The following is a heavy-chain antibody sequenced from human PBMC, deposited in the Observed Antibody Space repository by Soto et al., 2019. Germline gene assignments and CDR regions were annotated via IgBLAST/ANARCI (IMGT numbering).Heavy chain of an antibody. V-gene: IGHV2-5*01. J-gene: IGHJ5*02. D-gene: IGHD3-3*01. CDR2: IYWNDDK. CDR1: GFSLSTSGVG. Sequence: QITLKEAGPTLVKPTQTLTLTCTFSGFSLSTSGVGVGWIRQPPGKALEWLALIYWNDDKRYSPSLKSRLTITKDTSKNPVVLTMTNMDPVDTATYYCARTGFWSGSYNWFDPWGQGTLVTVSS. CDR3: ARTGFWSGSYNWFDP.